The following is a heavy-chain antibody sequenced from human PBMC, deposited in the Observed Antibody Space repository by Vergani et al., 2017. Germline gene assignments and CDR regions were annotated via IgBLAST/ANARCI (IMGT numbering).Heavy chain of an antibody. J-gene: IGHJ4*02. Sequence: QVQLQESGPGLVKPSQTLSLTCTVSGGSINSHNYYWSWIRQPAGKGLEWIGRIHTSGSTNYNPSLKSRVTMSEDTSKNPFSLNLTSVTAADTAVYFCARGSCLGGSCYKPLFYYWGQGILVTVSS. CDR2: IHTSGST. V-gene: IGHV4-61*02. D-gene: IGHD2-15*01. CDR1: GGSINSHNYY. CDR3: ARGSCLGGSCYKPLFYY.